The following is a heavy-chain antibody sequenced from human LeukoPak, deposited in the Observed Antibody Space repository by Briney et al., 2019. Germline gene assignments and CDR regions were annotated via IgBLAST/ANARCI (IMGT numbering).Heavy chain of an antibody. Sequence: PGRSLRLSCAASGFTFSSYGMHWVRQAPGKGLEWMAVISYDGSNKYYADSVKGRFTISRDNSKNTLYLQMNSLRAEDTAVYYCAKDLGRQQLVRYCGMDVWGQGTTVTVSS. V-gene: IGHV3-30*18. CDR3: AKDLGRQQLVRYCGMDV. D-gene: IGHD6-13*01. CDR2: ISYDGSNK. J-gene: IGHJ6*02. CDR1: GFTFSSYG.